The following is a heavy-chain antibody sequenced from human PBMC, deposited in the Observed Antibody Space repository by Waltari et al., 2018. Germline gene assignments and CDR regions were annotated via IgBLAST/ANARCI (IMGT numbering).Heavy chain of an antibody. CDR1: GGSISRATFY. J-gene: IGHJ4*02. CDR2: ISYSGST. CDR3: ARGARGGGDCCHFDY. Sequence: QLQLQEPGPGLVQPSQTLSLTCTVSGGSISRATFYWSWIPPPPGKGLEWIAYISYSGSTDSNPSLKSRLTISVDTSKNQFSLKLSSVTAADTAVYYCARGARGGGDCCHFDYWGQGSLVIVSS. D-gene: IGHD2-21*01. V-gene: IGHV4-30-4*08.